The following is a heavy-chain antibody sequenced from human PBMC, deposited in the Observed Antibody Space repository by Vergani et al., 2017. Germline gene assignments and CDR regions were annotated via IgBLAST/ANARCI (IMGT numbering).Heavy chain of an antibody. CDR1: GYTFTSYD. J-gene: IGHJ4*02. CDR2: MNPNSGNT. CDR3: ARGRARGYCSGGSCSFDY. V-gene: IGHV1-8*03. Sequence: QVQLVQSGAEVKKPGASVKVSCKASGYTFTSYDINWVRQATGQGLEWMGWMNPNSGNTGYAQKFQGRVTITRNTSISTAYMELSSLRSEDTAVYYCARGRARGYCSGGSCSFDYWGQGTLVTVSS. D-gene: IGHD2-15*01.